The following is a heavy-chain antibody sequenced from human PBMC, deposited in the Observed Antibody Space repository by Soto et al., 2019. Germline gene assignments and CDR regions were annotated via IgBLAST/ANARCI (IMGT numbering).Heavy chain of an antibody. CDR1: GGSISSYY. J-gene: IGHJ5*02. CDR2: IYYSGST. CDR3: ARWYSSSWGHNWFDP. Sequence: PSETLSLTCTVSGGSISSYYWSWIRQPPGKGLEWIGYIYYSGSTNYNPSLKSRVTISVDTSKNQFSLKLSSVTAADTAVYYCARWYSSSWGHNWFDPWGQGTLVTSPQ. D-gene: IGHD6-13*01. V-gene: IGHV4-59*01.